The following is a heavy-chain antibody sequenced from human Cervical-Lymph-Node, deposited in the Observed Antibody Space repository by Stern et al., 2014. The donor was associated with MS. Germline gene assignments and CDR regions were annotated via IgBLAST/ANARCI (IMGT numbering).Heavy chain of an antibody. CDR3: AAEPMYYSDSVGAFDI. Sequence: QLVQSGPEVKKTGTSVKVSCKASGFTFTSSAVQWVRQARGQSLEWIGRVVVGSGNTNYAQKFQERVTITRDMSTSTAYMELSSLRSEDTAVYYCAAEPMYYSDSVGAFDIWGQGTMVTVSS. J-gene: IGHJ3*02. CDR2: VVVGSGNT. CDR1: GFTFTSSA. D-gene: IGHD3-22*01. V-gene: IGHV1-58*01.